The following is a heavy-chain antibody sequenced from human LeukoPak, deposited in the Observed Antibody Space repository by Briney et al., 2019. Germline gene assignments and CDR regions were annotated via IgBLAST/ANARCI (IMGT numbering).Heavy chain of an antibody. CDR1: GGTFSSYA. V-gene: IGHV1-69*05. J-gene: IGHJ4*02. Sequence: SVKVSCKASGGTFSSYAISWVRQAPGQGLEWMGGIIPIFGTANYAQKFQGRVTITTDESTSTAYMELSSLRSEDTAVYYCAREFPRDDFWSGYPSHFDYWGQGTLVTVSS. CDR2: IIPIFGTA. D-gene: IGHD3-3*01. CDR3: AREFPRDDFWSGYPSHFDY.